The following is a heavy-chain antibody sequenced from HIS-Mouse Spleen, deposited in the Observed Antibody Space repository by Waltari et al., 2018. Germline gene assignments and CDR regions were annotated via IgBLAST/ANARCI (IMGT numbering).Heavy chain of an antibody. CDR1: GFTFSSYA. J-gene: IGHJ2*01. CDR2: ISYDGSNK. Sequence: QVQLVESGGGVVQPGRSLRLSCAASGFTFSSYAMHWVRQAPGKWLEWVAVISYDGSNKYYADSVKGRFTISRDNSKNTLYLQMNSLRAEDTAVYYCARDPSIAAAVWYFDLWGRGTLVTVSS. D-gene: IGHD6-13*01. V-gene: IGHV3-30-3*01. CDR3: ARDPSIAAAVWYFDL.